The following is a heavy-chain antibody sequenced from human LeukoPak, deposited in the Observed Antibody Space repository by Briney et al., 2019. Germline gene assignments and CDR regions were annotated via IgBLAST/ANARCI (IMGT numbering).Heavy chain of an antibody. CDR1: GGSISSYY. D-gene: IGHD4-17*01. CDR3: ARHTYGDAGYNWFDP. CDR2: IYYSGST. V-gene: IGHV4-59*08. Sequence: SETLSLTCTVSGGSISSYYWSWIRQPPGKGLEWIGYIYYSGSTNYNPSLKSRVTISVDTSKNQFSLKLSSVTAADTAVYYCARHTYGDAGYNWFDPWGQGTTVTVSS. J-gene: IGHJ5*01.